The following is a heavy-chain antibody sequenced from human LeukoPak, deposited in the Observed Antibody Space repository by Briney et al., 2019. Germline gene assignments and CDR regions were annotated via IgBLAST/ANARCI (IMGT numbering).Heavy chain of an antibody. J-gene: IGHJ6*02. CDR3: ARVRRVAAAGRYYYYYYGMDV. D-gene: IGHD6-13*01. CDR1: GGSISSGGYS. CDR2: IYHSGST. Sequence: PSETLSLTCAVSGGSISSGGYSWSWIRQPPGKGLEWIGYIYHSGSTYYNPSLKSRVTISVDTSKNQFSLKLSSVTAADTAVYYCARVRRVAAAGRYYYYYYGMDVWGQGTTVTVSS. V-gene: IGHV4-30-2*01.